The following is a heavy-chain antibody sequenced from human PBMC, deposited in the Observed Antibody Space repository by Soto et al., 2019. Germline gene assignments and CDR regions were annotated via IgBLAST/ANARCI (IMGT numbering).Heavy chain of an antibody. D-gene: IGHD3-22*01. CDR2: IYYSGST. CDR1: GGSISSGDYY. CDR3: ARLYYYDSSGHRGDFDY. Sequence: LSLTCTVSGGSISSGDYYWSWIRQPPGKGLEWIGYIYYSGSTYYNPSLKSRVTISVDTSKNQFSLKLSSVTAADTAVYYCARLYYYDSSGHRGDFDYWGQGTLVTVSS. V-gene: IGHV4-30-4*01. J-gene: IGHJ4*02.